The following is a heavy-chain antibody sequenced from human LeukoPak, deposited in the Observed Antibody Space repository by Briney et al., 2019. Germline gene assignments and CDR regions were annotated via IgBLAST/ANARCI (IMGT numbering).Heavy chain of an antibody. J-gene: IGHJ3*02. D-gene: IGHD4-17*01. Sequence: SETLSLTCAVSDDSFSSHYWTWIRQPPGKGLEWIGYISYIGSTNYNPSLKSRVTISIDTSKNQFSLKLSSVTAADTAVYYCARDLVTVTKGFDIWGEGTMVSVAS. CDR1: DDSFSSHY. V-gene: IGHV4-59*11. CDR3: ARDLVTVTKGFDI. CDR2: ISYIGST.